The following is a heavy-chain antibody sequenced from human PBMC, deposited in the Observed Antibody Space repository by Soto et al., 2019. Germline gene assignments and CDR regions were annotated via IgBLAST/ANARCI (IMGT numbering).Heavy chain of an antibody. CDR2: IYYSGNT. Sequence: SETLSLTCTVSGDPINNYYWSWIRQPPGKGLEWIGYIYYSGNTKYNPSLKSRVTISVDTSKNQFSLRLTSVTAADTAVYYCARRAVVAVTGSLDNWLDPWGQGILVTVSS. D-gene: IGHD2-21*01. CDR3: ARRAVVAVTGSLDNWLDP. V-gene: IGHV4-59*08. J-gene: IGHJ5*02. CDR1: GDPINNYY.